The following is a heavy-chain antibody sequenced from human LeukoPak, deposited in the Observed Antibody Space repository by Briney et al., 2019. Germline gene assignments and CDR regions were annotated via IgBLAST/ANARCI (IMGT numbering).Heavy chain of an antibody. D-gene: IGHD3-22*01. Sequence: GGSLRLSCASSGFTFSSYAMSWVRQAPGKGLEWVSAISGSGCSTYYADSVKGRFTISRDNSKNTLYLQMNSLRAEDTAVYYCAKSSDYYDSSRFDYWGQGTLVTVSS. J-gene: IGHJ4*02. CDR2: ISGSGCST. CDR3: AKSSDYYDSSRFDY. CDR1: GFTFSSYA. V-gene: IGHV3-23*01.